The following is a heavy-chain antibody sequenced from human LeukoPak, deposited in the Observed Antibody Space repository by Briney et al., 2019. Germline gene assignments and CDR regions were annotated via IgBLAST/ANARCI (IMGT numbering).Heavy chain of an antibody. CDR1: GGSFSGYY. Sequence: SETLSLTCAVYGGSFSGYYWSWIRQPPGKGLEWIGEINHSGSTNYNPSLKSRVTISVDTSKNQFSLKLSSVTAADTAVYYCATQWGVVITTSRLLSHFDYWGQGTLVTVSS. J-gene: IGHJ4*02. CDR2: INHSGST. V-gene: IGHV4-34*01. CDR3: ATQWGVVITTSRLLSHFDY. D-gene: IGHD3-22*01.